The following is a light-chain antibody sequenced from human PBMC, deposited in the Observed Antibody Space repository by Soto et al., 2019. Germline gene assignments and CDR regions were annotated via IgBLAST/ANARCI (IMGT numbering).Light chain of an antibody. CDR2: RNN. Sequence: QSVLTQPPSASGTPGQRVTISCSGSSSNIGSNYVYWYQQVPGTAPKLLIYRNNQRPSGVPDRCSGSKSGTSASLAITGLRSEDEADYYCAAWDDSLSAYVIFGGGTKLTVL. CDR3: AAWDDSLSAYVI. V-gene: IGLV1-47*01. CDR1: SSNIGSNY. J-gene: IGLJ2*01.